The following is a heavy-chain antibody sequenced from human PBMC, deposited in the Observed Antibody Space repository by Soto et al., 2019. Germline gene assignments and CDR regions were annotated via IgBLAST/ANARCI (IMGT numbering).Heavy chain of an antibody. CDR1: GFTFSSYA. CDR3: ARDGDFWSGYPFFDY. J-gene: IGHJ4*02. CDR2: ISYDGSNK. V-gene: IGHV3-30-3*01. Sequence: GGSLRLSCAASGFTFSSYAMHWVRQAPGKGLEWVAVISYDGSNKYYADSVKGRFTISRDNSKNTLYLQMNSLRAEDTAVYYCARDGDFWSGYPFFDYWGQGTLVTVSS. D-gene: IGHD3-3*01.